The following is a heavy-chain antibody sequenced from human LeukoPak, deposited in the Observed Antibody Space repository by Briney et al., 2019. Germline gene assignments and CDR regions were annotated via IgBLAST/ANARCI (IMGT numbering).Heavy chain of an antibody. J-gene: IGHJ4*02. CDR2: INPNTGDT. CDR3: ARDSRGPHDY. CDR1: GYTFTGYH. D-gene: IGHD1-26*01. V-gene: IGHV1-2*02. Sequence: ASVKVSCKASGYTFTGYHMHWVRQAPGQGLEWRGWINPNTGDTNYAQKFQGRVTMTRDTSIFTAYMELTSLRSDDTAVYYCARDSRGPHDYWGQGTLVTVSS.